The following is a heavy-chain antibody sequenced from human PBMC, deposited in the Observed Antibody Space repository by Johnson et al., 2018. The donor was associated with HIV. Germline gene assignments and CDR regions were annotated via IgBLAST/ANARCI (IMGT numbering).Heavy chain of an antibody. J-gene: IGHJ3*02. CDR3: VKGIDSSSWYAFDI. CDR1: AFTFSSYA. CDR2: ISYDGSNK. Sequence: VQLVESGGGMVQPGGSLRLSCAASAFTFSSYAMHWVRQAPGKGLEWVAVISYDGSNKYYADSVKGRFTISRDNSKNTLYLQMNSLRAEDTAVYYCVKGIDSSSWYAFDIWGQGTMVTVSS. D-gene: IGHD6-13*01. V-gene: IGHV3-30-3*01.